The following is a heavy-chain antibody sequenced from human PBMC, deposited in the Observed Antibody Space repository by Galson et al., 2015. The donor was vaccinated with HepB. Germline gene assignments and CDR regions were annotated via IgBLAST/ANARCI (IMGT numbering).Heavy chain of an antibody. J-gene: IGHJ4*02. Sequence: TLSLTCTVSGGSISSDGYYWSWIRQHPEKGLEYIGYIYHSGSTYYNPSLKNRITISLDTPKNQFSLKLSSVTAADTAVYYCARESPPEGADYWGQGTLVTVSS. V-gene: IGHV4-31*03. CDR1: GGSISSDGYY. CDR3: ARESPPEGADY. CDR2: IYHSGST. D-gene: IGHD1-26*01.